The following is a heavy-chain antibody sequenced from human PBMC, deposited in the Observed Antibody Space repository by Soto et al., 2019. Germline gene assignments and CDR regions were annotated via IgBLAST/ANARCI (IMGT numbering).Heavy chain of an antibody. V-gene: IGHV1-8*01. CDR1: GYTFTKYD. Sequence: QVQLVQSGAEVKTPGASVKVSCKASGYTFTKYDMNWVRQAPGQGLEWMGWMNPTSGNTGYAQKFKGRLTMTWATAIGIAHMELSSLRNEDTAVYYCARSDGHTFNWLASWGQGALVTVSA. CDR2: MNPTSGNT. J-gene: IGHJ5*01. CDR3: ARSDGHTFNWLAS. D-gene: IGHD2-2*02.